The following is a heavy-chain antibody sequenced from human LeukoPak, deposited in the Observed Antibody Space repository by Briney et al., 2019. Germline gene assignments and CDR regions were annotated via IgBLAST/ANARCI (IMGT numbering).Heavy chain of an antibody. V-gene: IGHV1-46*01. CDR3: ARGEVFYSSGWYYFDY. CDR2: INPSGGTT. J-gene: IGHJ4*02. CDR1: GYTFSSSY. D-gene: IGHD6-19*01. Sequence: GASVKVSRKASGYTFSSSYMHWVRQAPGQGLEWMGVINPSGGTTIYPQRFQGRVTMTRDTSTSTVYMELSSLRYADTDVYYCARGEVFYSSGWYYFDYWGQGTLVTVSS.